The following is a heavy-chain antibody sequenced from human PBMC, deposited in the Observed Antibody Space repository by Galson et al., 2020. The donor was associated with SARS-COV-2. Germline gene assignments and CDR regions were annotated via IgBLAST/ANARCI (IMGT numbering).Heavy chain of an antibody. Sequence: GGSLRLSCKASGFTFSDYAMSWVRQAPGKGLEWVSVYSGEKTYYADSVKGRFTISRDNSKNTLDLEMNSLRAEDTAVYYCAKGRHSSSLFFDHWGQGTQVAVSS. CDR2: YSGEKT. CDR1: GFTFSDYA. J-gene: IGHJ4*02. V-gene: IGHV3-23*05. CDR3: AKGRHSSSLFFDH. D-gene: IGHD6-13*01.